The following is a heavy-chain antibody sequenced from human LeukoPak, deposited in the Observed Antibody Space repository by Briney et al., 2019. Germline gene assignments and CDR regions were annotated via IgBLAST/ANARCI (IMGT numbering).Heavy chain of an antibody. V-gene: IGHV1-2*02. CDR1: GYTFTGYY. CDR2: INPNSGGT. J-gene: IGHJ1*01. Sequence: ASVKVSCKASGYTFTGYYMHWVRQAPGQGLEWMGWINPNSGGTNYAQKFQGRVTMTRDTSISTAYMELSRLRSDDTAVYYRARDSAVPAAIPEYFQHWGQGTLVTVSS. D-gene: IGHD2-2*01. CDR3: ARDSAVPAAIPEYFQH.